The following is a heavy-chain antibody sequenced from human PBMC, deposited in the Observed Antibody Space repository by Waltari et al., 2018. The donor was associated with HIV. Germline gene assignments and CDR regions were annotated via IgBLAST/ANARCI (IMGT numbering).Heavy chain of an antibody. V-gene: IGHV1-2*02. Sequence: QVQLVQSGAEVKKPGASVKVSCKASGYTLTGYYMHWVRQAPGQGLQWMGRINPNSGTTNYAQNFQGRVTMTTDTSINTAYMELSRLRSDDTAMYYCARGYASTTLMIYYFDYWGQGTLVTVSS. J-gene: IGHJ4*02. CDR3: ARGYASTTLMIYYFDY. D-gene: IGHD2-8*01. CDR1: GYTLTGYY. CDR2: INPNSGTT.